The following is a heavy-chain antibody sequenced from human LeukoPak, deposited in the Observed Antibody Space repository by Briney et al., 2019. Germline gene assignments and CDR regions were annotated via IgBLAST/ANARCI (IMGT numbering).Heavy chain of an antibody. CDR3: ARDSSGYGYEEWY. V-gene: IGHV3-7*01. Sequence: GGSLRLSCAASGFTFSNYWMSWVRQAPGKGLEWVANIKQDESEKYYADSVKGRFTISRDNAKKSLFLQMNSLRAEDTAVYYCARDSSGYGYEEWYWGQGALVTVSS. D-gene: IGHD5-18*01. CDR1: GFTFSNYW. J-gene: IGHJ4*02. CDR2: IKQDESEK.